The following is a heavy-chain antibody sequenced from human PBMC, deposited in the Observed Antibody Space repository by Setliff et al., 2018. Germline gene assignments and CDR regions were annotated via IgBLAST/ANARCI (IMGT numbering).Heavy chain of an antibody. CDR2: IHYRGTT. Sequence: SETLSLTCTVSGASINSGSNYWGWNRQPPGKGLEWIGRIHYRGTTYSNASLASRLTLSVDTSKSQFSLKLSSMTAADTALYYCARNPDFLQYSFDLWGRGTLVTVSS. CDR3: ARNPDFLQYSFDL. CDR1: GASINSGSNY. D-gene: IGHD5-12*01. V-gene: IGHV4-39*07. J-gene: IGHJ2*01.